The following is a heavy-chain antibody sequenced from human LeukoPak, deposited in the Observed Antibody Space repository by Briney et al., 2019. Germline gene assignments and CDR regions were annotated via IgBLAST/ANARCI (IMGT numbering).Heavy chain of an antibody. D-gene: IGHD6-13*01. V-gene: IGHV3-21*01. Sequence: GGSLRLSCAASGFTFSSYSINWVRQAPGKGLEWVSSISSSSSYIYYADSVKGGFTISRDNAKNSLYLQMNSLRAEDTAVYYCARDRGDGQQLFDYWGQGTLVTVSS. CDR3: ARDRGDGQQLFDY. CDR2: ISSSSSYI. J-gene: IGHJ4*02. CDR1: GFTFSSYS.